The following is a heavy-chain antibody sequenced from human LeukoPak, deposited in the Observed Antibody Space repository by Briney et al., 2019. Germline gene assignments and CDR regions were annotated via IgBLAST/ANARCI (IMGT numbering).Heavy chain of an antibody. V-gene: IGHV1-8*01. J-gene: IGHJ4*02. Sequence: ASVKVSCKASGYTFTTNDINWVRQAAGQGLEWMGWMNPNSGHTDYAPKFQGRITMTRNTSINTAYMELSSLTSEDTAVYLCAREGSGDFALDSWGQGTLVTVSS. CDR1: GYTFTTND. CDR2: MNPNSGHT. CDR3: AREGSGDFALDS.